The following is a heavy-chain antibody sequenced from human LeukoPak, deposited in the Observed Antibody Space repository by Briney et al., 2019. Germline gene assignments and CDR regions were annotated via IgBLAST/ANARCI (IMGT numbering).Heavy chain of an antibody. CDR3: ARVTYCGGDCYSDAFDI. D-gene: IGHD2-21*02. CDR2: IYYSGST. Sequence: PSETLPLTCTVSGGSISSYYWSWIRQPPGKGLEWIGYIYYSGSTNYNPSLKSRVTISVDTSKNQFSLKLSSVTAADTAVYYCARVTYCGGDCYSDAFDIWGQGTMVTVSS. J-gene: IGHJ3*02. CDR1: GGSISSYY. V-gene: IGHV4-59*01.